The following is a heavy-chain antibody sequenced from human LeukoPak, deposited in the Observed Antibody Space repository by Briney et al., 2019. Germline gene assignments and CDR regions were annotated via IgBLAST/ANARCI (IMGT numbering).Heavy chain of an antibody. CDR3: ARLYTSDIKYDH. CDR1: GGSFSGYY. CDR2: INHSGST. J-gene: IGHJ4*02. Sequence: PSETLSLTCAVYGGSFSGYYWSWIRQPPGKGLEWLGEINHSGSTKYNPSLKSRVTISVDTSKNQFSLKLSSVTAADTGVYYCARLYTSDIKYDHWNQGTLVTVSS. D-gene: IGHD6-6*01. V-gene: IGHV4-34*01.